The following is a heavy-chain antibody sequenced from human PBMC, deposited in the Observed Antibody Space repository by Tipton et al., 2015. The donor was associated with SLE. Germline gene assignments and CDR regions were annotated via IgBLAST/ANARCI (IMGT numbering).Heavy chain of an antibody. V-gene: IGHV4-34*01. CDR3: ARGPGIERNYYYYLDV. Sequence: TLSLTCAVYGGSFSGYYWSWIRQTPGKGLEWIGEINHSGCTNYNPFLKSRVTISVDTSKNQFSLKLGSVTAADTAMYYCARGPGIERNYYYYLDVWGKGTTVTVSS. CDR2: INHSGCT. J-gene: IGHJ6*03. D-gene: IGHD3-10*01. CDR1: GGSFSGYY.